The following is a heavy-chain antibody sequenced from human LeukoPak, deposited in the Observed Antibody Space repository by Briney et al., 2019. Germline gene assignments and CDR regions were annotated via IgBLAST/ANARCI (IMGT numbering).Heavy chain of an antibody. CDR3: AGDLCSGGSCYSFSL. CDR2: ISSSSSYI. CDR1: GFTFSSYS. D-gene: IGHD2-15*01. Sequence: PGGSLRLSCAASGFTFSSYSMNWVRQAPGKGLEWVSSISSSSSYIYYADSVKGRFTISRDNAKNSLYLQMNSLRAEDTAVYYCAGDLCSGGSCYSFSLWGQGTLVTVSS. V-gene: IGHV3-21*01. J-gene: IGHJ4*02.